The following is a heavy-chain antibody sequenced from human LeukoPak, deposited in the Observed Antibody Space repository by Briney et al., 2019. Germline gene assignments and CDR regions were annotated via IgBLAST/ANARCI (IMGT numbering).Heavy chain of an antibody. CDR2: ISSSSSTI. V-gene: IGHV3-48*04. D-gene: IGHD4-17*01. J-gene: IGHJ4*02. Sequence: GGSLRLSCAASGFTFSSYSMNWVRQAPGKGLEWVSYISSSSSTIYYADSVKGRFTISRDNAKNSLYLQMNSLRAEDTAVYYCARFDGDPDSYYFDYWGQGALATVSS. CDR3: ARFDGDPDSYYFDY. CDR1: GFTFSSYS.